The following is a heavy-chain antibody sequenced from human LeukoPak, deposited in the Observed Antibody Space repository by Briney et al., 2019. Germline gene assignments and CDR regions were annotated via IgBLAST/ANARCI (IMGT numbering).Heavy chain of an antibody. D-gene: IGHD5-18*01. CDR1: GYNFTTYA. CDR3: GRDPKLGIRGYTYGYIDF. CDR2: INTNTGNP. Sequence: ASVKVSCKTSGYNFTTYAISWVRQAPGQGLEWMGWINTNTGNPTYAQGFFTGRYVFSLDTSVNTAYLQITGLKADDTAVYYCGRDPKLGIRGYTYGYIDFWGQGTLVTVAS. J-gene: IGHJ4*02. V-gene: IGHV7-4-1*02.